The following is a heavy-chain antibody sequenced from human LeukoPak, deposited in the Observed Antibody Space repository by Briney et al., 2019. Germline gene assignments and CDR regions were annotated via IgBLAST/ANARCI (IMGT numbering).Heavy chain of an antibody. CDR1: GYNFNNYG. Sequence: GASVKVSCKTSGYNFNNYGISWVRQAPGQGLEWMGWISAYSGDTNYAQKLQGRVTMTTDTSTSTAYMELRSLRSDDTAVYYCARLEMYNYDSSGYYLGGYFGYWGQGTLVTVSS. V-gene: IGHV1-18*01. CDR3: ARLEMYNYDSSGYYLGGYFGY. J-gene: IGHJ4*02. D-gene: IGHD3-22*01. CDR2: ISAYSGDT.